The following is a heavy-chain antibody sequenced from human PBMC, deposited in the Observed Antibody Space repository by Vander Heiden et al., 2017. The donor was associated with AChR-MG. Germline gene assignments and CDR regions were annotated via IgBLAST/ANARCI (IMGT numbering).Heavy chain of an antibody. CDR3: ARLHRFLEWSRDIDY. Sequence: QLQLQESGPGLVKPSETLSLTCTVPGGSSRRSSYYWGWIRKPPGKGLEWIGSIYYSGSTYYNPSLKSRVTISVDTSKNQFSLKLSSVTAADTAVYYCARLHRFLEWSRDIDYWGQGTLVTVSS. V-gene: IGHV4-39*01. CDR2: IYYSGST. J-gene: IGHJ4*02. D-gene: IGHD3-3*01. CDR1: GGSSRRSSYY.